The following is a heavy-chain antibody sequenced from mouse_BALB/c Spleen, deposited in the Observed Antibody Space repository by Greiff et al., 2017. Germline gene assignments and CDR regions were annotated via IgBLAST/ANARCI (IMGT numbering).Heavy chain of an antibody. J-gene: IGHJ1*01. Sequence: VKLMESGPELVRPGVSVKISCKGSGYTFTDYAMHWVKQSHAKSLEWIGVISTYSGNTNYNQKFKGKATMTVDKSSSTAYMELARLTSEDSAIYYCARSGYYYDSSPWYFDVWGAGTTVTVSS. CDR3: ARSGYYYDSSPWYFDV. CDR1: GYTFTDYA. CDR2: ISTYSGNT. V-gene: IGHV1-67*01. D-gene: IGHD1-1*01.